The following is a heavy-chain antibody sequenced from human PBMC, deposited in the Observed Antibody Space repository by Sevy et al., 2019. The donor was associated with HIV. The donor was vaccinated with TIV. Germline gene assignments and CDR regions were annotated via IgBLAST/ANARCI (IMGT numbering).Heavy chain of an antibody. CDR2: IRRRAFGGTI. CDR1: GFTFGDYA. CDR3: TRAEQYEYDSTSYYDYFDY. Sequence: GGSLRLSCTASGFTFGDYAVGWFRQAPGKGLEWVSFIRRRAFGGTIEYAASVKGRFTISKDDSQSTAYLQMNSLKTEDTAVYYCTRAEQYEYDSTSYYDYFDYWGQGTLVNVSS. J-gene: IGHJ4*02. D-gene: IGHD3-22*01. V-gene: IGHV3-49*03.